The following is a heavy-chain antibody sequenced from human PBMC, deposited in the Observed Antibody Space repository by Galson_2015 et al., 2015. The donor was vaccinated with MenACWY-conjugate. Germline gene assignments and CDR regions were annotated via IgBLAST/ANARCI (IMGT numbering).Heavy chain of an antibody. D-gene: IGHD4-17*01. CDR2: IIASGGDT. V-gene: IGHV3-23*01. Sequence: LRLSCAASGFTFSHYAMNWVRQPPGKGLEWVSTIIASGGDTYYADSVKGRFTISRDNSKNTLNLQMNTLRAEDTAVYYCAKDKNYGDFGDFDHWGQGTLVTVSS. J-gene: IGHJ4*02. CDR3: AKDKNYGDFGDFDH. CDR1: GFTFSHYA.